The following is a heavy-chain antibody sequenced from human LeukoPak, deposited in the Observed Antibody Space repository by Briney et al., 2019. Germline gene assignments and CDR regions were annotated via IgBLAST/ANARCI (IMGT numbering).Heavy chain of an antibody. CDR2: INHSGST. D-gene: IGHD3-22*01. V-gene: IGHV4-34*01. J-gene: IGHJ4*01. Sequence: SETLSLTCAVYGGSFSDYYWNWLRQPPGKGLEWIGEINHSGSTNYNPSLKSRVTISVDTFQNQYSLTLSSVTAADSAVYNCARVQDFETRGYYLGYWGHGTLVTVSS. CDR3: ARVQDFETRGYYLGY. CDR1: GGSFSDYY.